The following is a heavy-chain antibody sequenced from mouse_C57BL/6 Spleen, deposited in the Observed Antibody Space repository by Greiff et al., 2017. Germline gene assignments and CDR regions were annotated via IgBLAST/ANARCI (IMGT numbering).Heavy chain of an antibody. CDR3: ARQYYGSRGYFDV. Sequence: QVHVKQPGTELVKPGASVKLSCKASGYTFTSYWMHWVKQRPGQGLEWIGNINPSNGGTNYNEKFKSKATLTVDKSSSTAYMQLSSLTSEDSAVYYCARQYYGSRGYFDVWGTGTTVTVSS. CDR1: GYTFTSYW. J-gene: IGHJ1*03. CDR2: INPSNGGT. D-gene: IGHD1-1*01. V-gene: IGHV1-53*01.